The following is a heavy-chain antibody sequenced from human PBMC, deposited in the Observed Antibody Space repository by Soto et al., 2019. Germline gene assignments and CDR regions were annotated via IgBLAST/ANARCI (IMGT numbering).Heavy chain of an antibody. CDR3: ASLPIAARPYYYYYGMDV. D-gene: IGHD6-6*01. J-gene: IGHJ6*02. Sequence: PGESLKISCKGSGYSFTSYLISWVRQMPVKGLEWMGRIDPSDSYTNYSPSFQGHVTISADKSISTAYLQWSSLNASDTAMYYCASLPIAARPYYYYYGMDVWGQGTTVTVSS. CDR1: GYSFTSYL. V-gene: IGHV5-10-1*01. CDR2: IDPSDSYT.